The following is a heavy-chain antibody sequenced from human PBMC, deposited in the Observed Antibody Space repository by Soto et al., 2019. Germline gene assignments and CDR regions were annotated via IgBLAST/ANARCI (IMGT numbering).Heavy chain of an antibody. V-gene: IGHV3-30*18. CDR3: AKAPKYYYDSSGYLAGYFQH. CDR1: GFTFSSYG. CDR2: ISYDGSNK. D-gene: IGHD3-22*01. J-gene: IGHJ1*01. Sequence: QVQLVESGGGVVQPGRSLRLSCAASGFTFSSYGMHWVRQAPGKGLEWVAVISYDGSNKYYADSVKGRFTISRDNSKNTLYLQMNSLRAEDTAVYYCAKAPKYYYDSSGYLAGYFQHWGQGTLVTVSS.